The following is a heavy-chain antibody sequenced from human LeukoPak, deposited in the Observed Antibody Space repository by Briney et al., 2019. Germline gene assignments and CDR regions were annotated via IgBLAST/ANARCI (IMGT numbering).Heavy chain of an antibody. V-gene: IGHV1-69*05. J-gene: IGHJ4*02. Sequence: SVKVSCKASGGTFNSYAIRWVRQAPGQGLEWMGRIIPIFGTANYAQKFQGRVTITTDESASTAYMELSSLRSADTAVYYWARDIVGATGLYYFDYWGQETLVTVSS. CDR2: IIPIFGTA. CDR1: GGTFNSYA. D-gene: IGHD1-26*01. CDR3: ARDIVGATGLYYFDY.